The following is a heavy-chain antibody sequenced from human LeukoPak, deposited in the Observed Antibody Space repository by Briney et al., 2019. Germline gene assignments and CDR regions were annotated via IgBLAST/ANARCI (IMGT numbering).Heavy chain of an antibody. CDR2: INPNSGGT. J-gene: IGHJ5*02. CDR3: AREVVAATGDWFDP. Sequence: GASVKVSCKASGYTFTGYYMHWVRQAPGQGPEWMGWINPNSGGTNYAQKFQGRVTMTRDTSISTAYMELSRLRSDDTAVYYCAREVVAATGDWFDPWGQGTLVTVSS. CDR1: GYTFTGYY. V-gene: IGHV1-2*02. D-gene: IGHD2-15*01.